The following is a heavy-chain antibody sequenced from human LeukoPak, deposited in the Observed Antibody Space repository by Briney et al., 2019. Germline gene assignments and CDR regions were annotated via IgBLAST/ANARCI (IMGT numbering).Heavy chain of an antibody. V-gene: IGHV3-23*01. CDR3: AKSSEANYYGSGSYPARPPPQSV. CDR2: ISGSGGST. D-gene: IGHD3-10*01. J-gene: IGHJ6*02. CDR1: GFTFSSYA. Sequence: GGSLRLSCAASGFTFSSYAMSWVRQAPGKGLEWVSAISGSGGSTYYADSVKGRFTISRDNSKNTLYLQMNSLRAEDTAVYYCAKSSEANYYGSGSYPARPPPQSVWGQGTTVTVSS.